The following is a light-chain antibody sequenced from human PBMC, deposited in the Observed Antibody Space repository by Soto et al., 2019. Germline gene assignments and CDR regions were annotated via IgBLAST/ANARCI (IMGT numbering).Light chain of an antibody. CDR1: SSNIGSNT. V-gene: IGLV1-44*01. CDR2: RNN. J-gene: IGLJ3*02. CDR3: AAWDDSLNAWV. Sequence: QSVLTQPPSAPGTPGQRVTISCSGRSSNIGSNTVNWYQQLPGTAPKLLLYRNNQRPSGVPDRFSGSKSGTSASLAISGLQSEDEAEYYCAAWDDSLNAWVFGGGTQLTVL.